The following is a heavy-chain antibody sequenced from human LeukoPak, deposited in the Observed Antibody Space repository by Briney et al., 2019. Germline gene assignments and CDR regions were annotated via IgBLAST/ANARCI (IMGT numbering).Heavy chain of an antibody. D-gene: IGHD3-16*01. Sequence: SETLSLTCTVSGYYIRSGFYWGWIRQPPGKGLEWIGGIYNSGTTYYNPALKSRVTVSVDTSKNQSSLELTSVTVADTAVYLCARGGRFGGSVSHYGMDVWGQGTTVTVSS. V-gene: IGHV4-38-2*02. CDR2: IYNSGTT. J-gene: IGHJ6*02. CDR3: ARGGRFGGSVSHYGMDV. CDR1: GYYIRSGFY.